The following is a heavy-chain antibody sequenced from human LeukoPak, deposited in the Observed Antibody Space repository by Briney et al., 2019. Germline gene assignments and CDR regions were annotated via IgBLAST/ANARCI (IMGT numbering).Heavy chain of an antibody. J-gene: IGHJ6*03. CDR2: INHSGST. CDR3: ARRIRITLVWGARSGYYYMDV. D-gene: IGHD3-10*01. V-gene: IGHV4-34*01. CDR1: GGSFSGYY. Sequence: SETLSLTSAVYGGSFSGYYWSWIRQPPGKGLEWIGEINHSGSTNYNPSLKSRVTISVDTSKNQFSLKLSSVTAADTAVYYCARRIRITLVWGARSGYYYMDVWGKGTTVTVSS.